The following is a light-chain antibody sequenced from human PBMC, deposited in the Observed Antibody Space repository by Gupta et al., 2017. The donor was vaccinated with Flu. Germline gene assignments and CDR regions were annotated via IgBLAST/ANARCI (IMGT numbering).Light chain of an antibody. V-gene: IGLV2-14*01. Sequence: SALTQPASVSGSPGQSITISCTGSNSDVGGYNYVSWVQQHPGKAPKLLIYEVTKRPSGVSDRFSGSKSGNTASLTISGLQAEDEAEYYSYSYTSSSTLIFGGGTKVTVL. CDR1: NSDVGGYNY. CDR2: EVT. J-gene: IGLJ2*01. CDR3: YSYTSSSTLI.